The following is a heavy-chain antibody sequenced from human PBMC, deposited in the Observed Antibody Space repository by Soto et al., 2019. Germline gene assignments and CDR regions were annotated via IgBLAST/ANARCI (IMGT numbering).Heavy chain of an antibody. J-gene: IGHJ2*01. CDR3: ARGGSGSYFWYFDL. V-gene: IGHV3-48*03. Sequence: PGGSLRLSCADSGFTFSRYEMNWVRQAPGKGLEWVSYISGSSSTLYYADSVKGRFTISRDNAKNSLYLQMNSLRAEDTAVYYCARGGSGSYFWYFDLWGRGTLVTVSS. D-gene: IGHD1-26*01. CDR1: GFTFSRYE. CDR2: ISGSSSTL.